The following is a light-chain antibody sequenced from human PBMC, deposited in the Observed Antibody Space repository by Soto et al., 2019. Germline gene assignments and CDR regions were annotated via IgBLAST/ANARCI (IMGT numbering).Light chain of an antibody. CDR3: QQYGSSPT. V-gene: IGKV3-20*01. J-gene: IGKJ4*01. Sequence: EIGLTQSPGTLSLSPGERATLSCRSSQSVSSGYFAWYQQKPGQAPRLLIYAASRRATGIPDRFSGSGSGTDLTLTISRLEPEDFAVYYSQQYGSSPTFGGGTKVDIK. CDR2: AAS. CDR1: QSVSSGY.